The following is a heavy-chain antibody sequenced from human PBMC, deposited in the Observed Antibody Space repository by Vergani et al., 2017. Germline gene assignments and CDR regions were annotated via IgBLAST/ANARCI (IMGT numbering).Heavy chain of an antibody. Sequence: QVQLVESGGGVVQPGRSLRLSCAASGFTFSSYAMHWVRQAPGKGLEWVAVISYDGSNKYYADSVKGRFTISRDNSKNTLYLQMNSLRAEDTAVYYCARDPLVYGGSPYYFDYWGQGTLVTVSS. D-gene: IGHD4-23*01. CDR1: GFTFSSYA. CDR2: ISYDGSNK. J-gene: IGHJ4*02. V-gene: IGHV3-30*01. CDR3: ARDPLVYGGSPYYFDY.